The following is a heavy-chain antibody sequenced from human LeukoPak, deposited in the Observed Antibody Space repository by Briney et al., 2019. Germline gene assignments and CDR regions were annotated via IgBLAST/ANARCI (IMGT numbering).Heavy chain of an antibody. J-gene: IGHJ4*02. V-gene: IGHV1-46*01. Sequence: ASVKVSCKASGYTFTSYYMHWVRQAPGQGLEWMGIINPSGGSTGYAQKFQGRVTMTRDTSTSTVYMELSSLRSEDTAVYYCARVDTTMGPDYWGQGTLVTVSS. CDR2: INPSGGST. CDR1: GYTFTSYY. D-gene: IGHD5-18*01. CDR3: ARVDTTMGPDY.